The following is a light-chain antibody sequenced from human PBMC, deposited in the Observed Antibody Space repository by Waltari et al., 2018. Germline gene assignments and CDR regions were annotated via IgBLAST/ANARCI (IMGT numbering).Light chain of an antibody. CDR1: QSVGSY. J-gene: IGKJ4*01. CDR2: DAS. V-gene: IGKV3-11*01. Sequence: EIVLTQSPATLSLSPGDRATLSCRASQSVGSYLAWYQQKPGQSPGLLIFDASNRATGIPARFSGSGSGTDFTLTISSLEPEDFAVYYCQYRSSWPTLTFGGGTKVEIK. CDR3: QYRSSWPTLT.